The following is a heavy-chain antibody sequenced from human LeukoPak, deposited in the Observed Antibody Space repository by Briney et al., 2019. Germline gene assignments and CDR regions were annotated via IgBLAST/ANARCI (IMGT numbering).Heavy chain of an antibody. V-gene: IGHV3-30-3*01. D-gene: IGHD1-1*01. CDR3: ARDHLKTKYLDY. Sequence: PGGSLRLSCAASGFTFSSYAMHWVRQAPGKGLEWVAVISYDGSNKYYADSVKGRFTISRDNSKNTLYLQMNSLRAEDTAVYYCARDHLKTKYLDYWGQGTLVTVSS. CDR2: ISYDGSNK. CDR1: GFTFSSYA. J-gene: IGHJ4*02.